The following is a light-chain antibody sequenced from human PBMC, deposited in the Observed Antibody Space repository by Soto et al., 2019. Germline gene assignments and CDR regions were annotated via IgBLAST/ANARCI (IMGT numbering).Light chain of an antibody. CDR2: DAS. V-gene: IGKV3-11*01. J-gene: IGKJ1*01. CDR1: QSVSSY. Sequence: EIVLTQSPATLSLSPGERATLSCRASQSVSSYLAWYQQKPGQAPRLLIYDASNRATGIPARFSGSGSGTAFTLTIAGLELADFAVYYCQQRRNWPQTFGQVTKVELK. CDR3: QQRRNWPQT.